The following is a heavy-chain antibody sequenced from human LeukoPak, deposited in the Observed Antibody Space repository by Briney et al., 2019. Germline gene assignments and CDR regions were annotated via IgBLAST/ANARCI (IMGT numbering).Heavy chain of an antibody. CDR2: ISSSISTI. CDR1: GFTFNTYS. CDR3: ARTWDLSRGYYGMDV. D-gene: IGHD5/OR15-5a*01. J-gene: IGHJ6*02. Sequence: GGSLRLSCAASGFTFNTYSMNWVRQAPGQGLEWVSYISSSISTIYYAGSVKGRFTISRDNAKNSLSLQMNSLRDEDTAVYYCARTWDLSRGYYGMDVWGQGTTVTVSS. V-gene: IGHV3-48*02.